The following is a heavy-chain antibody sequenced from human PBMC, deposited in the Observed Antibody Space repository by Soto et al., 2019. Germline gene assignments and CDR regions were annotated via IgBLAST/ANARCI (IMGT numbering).Heavy chain of an antibody. D-gene: IGHD3-16*01. J-gene: IGHJ5*02. Sequence: QVLLVQSGAEVKNPGASVKVSCKAYGYRIITSHAIHWVRQAPGQRLEWVAYVIPASGDTRVSQNLQGRVSLSWDPSANTIYMELSRLTVEDTAVYYCARGEYRRLRRTNWFDPWGQGTQVTVSS. V-gene: IGHV1-3*01. CDR3: ARGEYRRLRRTNWFDP. CDR1: GYRIITSHA. CDR2: VIPASGDT.